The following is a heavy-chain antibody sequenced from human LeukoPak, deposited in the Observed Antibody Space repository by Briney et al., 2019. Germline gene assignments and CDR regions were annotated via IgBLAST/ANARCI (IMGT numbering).Heavy chain of an antibody. D-gene: IGHD3-10*01. Sequence: ASVKVSCKVSGYTLTELSMHWVRQAPGKGLEWMGIINPSGGGTRYAQKFQGRVTMTRDTSTSTVYMELSSLRSEDTAVYYCAREGSGSLPHLDHWCQGTLVTVSS. CDR2: INPSGGGT. V-gene: IGHV1-46*01. CDR1: GYTLTELS. J-gene: IGHJ4*02. CDR3: AREGSGSLPHLDH.